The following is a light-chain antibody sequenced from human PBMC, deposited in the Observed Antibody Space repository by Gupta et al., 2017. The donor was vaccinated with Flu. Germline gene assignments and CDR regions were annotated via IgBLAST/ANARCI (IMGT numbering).Light chain of an antibody. Sequence: SSVLTQPSSVPVSPGPTARITFRGHTIGSKGVHWYQQKPGQAPSLVVYDDDDRHLGIPERVSGASYGNTATMTTSRVEAGDEADYYCQVGDRSSDNFVFGNGTKVSVL. J-gene: IGLJ1*01. CDR1: TIGSKG. V-gene: IGLV3-21*02. CDR2: DDD. CDR3: QVGDRSSDNFV.